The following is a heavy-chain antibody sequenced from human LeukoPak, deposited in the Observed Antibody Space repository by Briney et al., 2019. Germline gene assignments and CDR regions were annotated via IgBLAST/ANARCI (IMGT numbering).Heavy chain of an antibody. CDR2: IYYTGIT. CDR1: GGSMNSYY. V-gene: IGHV4-59*08. D-gene: IGHD2-15*01. CDR3: AGSPGYCSGGTCYRVYH. J-gene: IGHJ4*02. Sequence: SETLSLTCTVSGGSMNSYYWTWIRQPPGKGLEWIGSIYYTGITTYNLSLQSRVTLSVDTSKNQFSLRLTSVTAADTAVYYCAGSPGYCSGGTCYRVYHGGQGTVVTVSS.